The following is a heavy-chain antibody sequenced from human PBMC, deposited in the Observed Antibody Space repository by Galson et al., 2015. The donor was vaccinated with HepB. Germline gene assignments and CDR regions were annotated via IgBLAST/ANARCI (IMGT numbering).Heavy chain of an antibody. CDR2: ISGSGGST. Sequence: SLRLSCAASGFTFSSYAMSWVRQAPGKGLEWVSAISGSGGSTYYADSVKGRFTISRDNSKNTLFLQMNSLRVEDTAVYYCAKRTDGGNFDYWGQGTLVTVSS. V-gene: IGHV3-23*01. CDR3: AKRTDGGNFDY. CDR1: GFTFSSYA. J-gene: IGHJ4*02. D-gene: IGHD2-15*01.